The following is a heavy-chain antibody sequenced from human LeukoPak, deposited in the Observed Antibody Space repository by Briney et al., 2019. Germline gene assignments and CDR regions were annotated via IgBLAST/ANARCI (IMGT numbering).Heavy chain of an antibody. D-gene: IGHD3-22*01. CDR2: IRSKAYGGTT. Sequence: GGSLRLSCAASEFTFSNYWMSWVRQAPGKGLEWVGFIRSKAYGGTTEYAASVKGRFTISRDDSKSIAYLQMNSLKTEDTAVYYCITPHYYDISCWGQGTLVTVSS. CDR1: EFTFSNYW. V-gene: IGHV3-49*04. CDR3: ITPHYYDISC. J-gene: IGHJ4*02.